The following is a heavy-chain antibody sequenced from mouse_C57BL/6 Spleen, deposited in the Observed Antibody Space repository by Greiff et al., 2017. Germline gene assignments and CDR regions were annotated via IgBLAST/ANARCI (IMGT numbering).Heavy chain of an antibody. D-gene: IGHD1-1*01. CDR2: INYDGSST. V-gene: IGHV5-16*01. Sequence: DVKLVESEGGLVQPGSSMKLSCTASGFTFSDYYMAWVRQVPEKGLEWVANINYDGSSTYYLDSLKSRFIISRDNAKNILYLQMSSLKSEDTATYYCASNYGSSPWFAYWGQGTLVTVSA. J-gene: IGHJ3*01. CDR3: ASNYGSSPWFAY. CDR1: GFTFSDYY.